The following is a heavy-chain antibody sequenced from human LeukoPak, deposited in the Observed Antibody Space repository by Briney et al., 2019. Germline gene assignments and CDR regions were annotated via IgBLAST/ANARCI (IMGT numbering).Heavy chain of an antibody. CDR2: INSDGLIT. D-gene: IGHD2-15*01. CDR1: GFTFNTHG. V-gene: IGHV3-74*01. CDR3: VREGGGSFLDSFDI. J-gene: IGHJ3*02. Sequence: PGKSLRLSCTASGFTFNTHGMHWVRQAPGKGLVWVSRINSDGLITNYADSVKGRFTVSRDNPKNTLYLQMNSLRVEDTAVYYCVREGGGSFLDSFDIWGQGKLVTVPS.